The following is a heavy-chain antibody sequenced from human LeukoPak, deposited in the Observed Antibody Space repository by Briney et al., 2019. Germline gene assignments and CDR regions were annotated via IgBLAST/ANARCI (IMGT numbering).Heavy chain of an antibody. Sequence: GGSLRLSCAASGFTFGDYTMHWFRQPPGRGLQWVSLITGDGGTTSYAGSVKGRFTISRDNSKNSLYLHMNSLGNEDTTLYYCAKGHFGAGHYWGQGTLVTVSS. CDR3: AKGHFGAGHY. D-gene: IGHD3-3*01. V-gene: IGHV3-43*02. CDR2: ITGDGGTT. CDR1: GFTFGDYT. J-gene: IGHJ4*02.